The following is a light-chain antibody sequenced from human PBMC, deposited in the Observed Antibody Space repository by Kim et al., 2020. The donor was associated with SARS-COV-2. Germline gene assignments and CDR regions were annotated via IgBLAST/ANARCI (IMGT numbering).Light chain of an antibody. Sequence: GQSITSSCTGTSSDVGGYNYVSWYQQHPGKAPKLMSYDVSNRPSGVSNRFSGSKSGNTASLTISGLQAEDEADYYCSSYTSSSAYVFGTGTKVTVL. CDR2: DVS. CDR1: SSDVGGYNY. J-gene: IGLJ1*01. V-gene: IGLV2-14*04. CDR3: SSYTSSSAYV.